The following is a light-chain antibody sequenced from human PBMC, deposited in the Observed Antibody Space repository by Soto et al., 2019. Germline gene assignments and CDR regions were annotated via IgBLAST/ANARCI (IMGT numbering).Light chain of an antibody. CDR3: QQYVTSPAIT. J-gene: IGKJ5*01. Sequence: PGERATLSCWASESVGDYLAWYQQKPGQAPRLLIYGATKRTSGTPDRFSGTGSGTAFTLAISRLEPGDFAVYYCQQYVTSPAITFGQGTRLEIK. CDR2: GAT. V-gene: IGKV3-20*01. CDR1: ESVGDY.